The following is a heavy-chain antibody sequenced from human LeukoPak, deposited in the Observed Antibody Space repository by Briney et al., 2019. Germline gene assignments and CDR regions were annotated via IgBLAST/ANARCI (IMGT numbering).Heavy chain of an antibody. CDR2: IYSGGST. Sequence: PGGSLRLSCAASGFTVSSNYMSWVRQAPGKGLEWVSVIYSGGSTYYADSVKGRFTISRDNSKNTLYLQMNSLRAEDTAVYYCAGAEQYYYYYYMDVWGKGTTVTVSS. D-gene: IGHD1/OR15-1a*01. V-gene: IGHV3-66*02. J-gene: IGHJ6*03. CDR1: GFTVSSNY. CDR3: AGAEQYYYYYYMDV.